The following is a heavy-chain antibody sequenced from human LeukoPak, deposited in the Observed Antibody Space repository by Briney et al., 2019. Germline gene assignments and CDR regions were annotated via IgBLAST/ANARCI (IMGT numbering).Heavy chain of an antibody. CDR1: GFTLSNND. D-gene: IGHD3-9*01. Sequence: GGSLRLSRTASGFTLSNNDVSWVRQAPGKVLEWVANINQDGSEKYYVDSVKGRFTISRDNAKNSLYLQMSSLRAEDTAVYYCARDRTIINYDILTADAFDFWGQGTMVTVSS. CDR2: INQDGSEK. CDR3: ARDRTIINYDILTADAFDF. V-gene: IGHV3-7*01. J-gene: IGHJ3*01.